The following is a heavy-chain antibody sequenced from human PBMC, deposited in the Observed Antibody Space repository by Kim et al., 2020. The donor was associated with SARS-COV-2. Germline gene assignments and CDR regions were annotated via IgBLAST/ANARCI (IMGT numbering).Heavy chain of an antibody. J-gene: IGHJ5*02. CDR3: ARGGRSLSRWFDP. V-gene: IGHV4-34*01. Sequence: SETLSLTCAVYGGSFSGYYWSWIRQPPGKGLEWIGEINHSGSTNYNPSLKSRVTISVDTSKNQFSLKLSSVTAADTAVYYCARGGRSLSRWFDPWGQVTL. D-gene: IGHD3-10*01. CDR1: GGSFSGYY. CDR2: INHSGST.